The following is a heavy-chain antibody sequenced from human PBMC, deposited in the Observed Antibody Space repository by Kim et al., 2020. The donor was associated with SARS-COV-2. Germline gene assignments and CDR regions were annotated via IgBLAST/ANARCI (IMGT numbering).Heavy chain of an antibody. Sequence: GGSLRLSCAASGFTFSSYAMSWVRQAPGKGLEWVSAISGSGGSTYYADSVKGRFTISRDNSKNTLYLQMNSLRAEDTAVYYCAKDRYSSSWYEGGWFDPWGRGTVVSVSS. CDR3: AKDRYSSSWYEGGWFDP. V-gene: IGHV3-23*01. D-gene: IGHD6-13*01. CDR2: ISGSGGST. J-gene: IGHJ5*02. CDR1: GFTFSSYA.